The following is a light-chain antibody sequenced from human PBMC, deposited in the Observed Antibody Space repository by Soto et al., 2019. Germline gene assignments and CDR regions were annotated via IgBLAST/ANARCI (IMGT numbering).Light chain of an antibody. V-gene: IGKV1-39*01. CDR1: QSISTY. CDR3: QQSYTTPLT. Sequence: DIQMTQSPSSLSASVGDRVTITCRASQSISTYLNWYQQKPGKAPNLLIYLASTLRSGVPSRFSGSGSGTDLTLTISSLQPEDFATYYCQQSYTTPLTFGGGTKVEIK. CDR2: LAS. J-gene: IGKJ4*01.